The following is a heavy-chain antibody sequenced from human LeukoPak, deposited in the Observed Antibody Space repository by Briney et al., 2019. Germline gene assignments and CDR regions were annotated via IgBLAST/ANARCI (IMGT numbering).Heavy chain of an antibody. CDR3: AEDPHPGVIAVAATMDY. CDR1: GFTFSSYA. V-gene: IGHV3-23*01. J-gene: IGHJ4*02. CDR2: ISGSGGST. D-gene: IGHD6-19*01. Sequence: GGSLRLSCAASGFTFSSYAMSWVRQAPGKGLEWVSAISGSGGSTYYADSVKGRFTISRDNSKNTLYLQMNSLRAEDTAVYYCAEDPHPGVIAVAATMDYWGQGTLVTVSS.